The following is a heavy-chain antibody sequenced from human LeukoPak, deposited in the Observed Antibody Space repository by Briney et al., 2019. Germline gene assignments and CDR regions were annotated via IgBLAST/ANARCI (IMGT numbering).Heavy chain of an antibody. CDR2: ISSSSSTI. Sequence: GGSLRLSCAASGFTFSSYSMNWVRQAPGKGLEWVSYISSSSSTIYYADSVKGRFTISRDNAKNSLYLQMNSLRAEDTAVYYCARDRDSGSYYEFDYWGQGTLVTVSS. D-gene: IGHD1-26*01. V-gene: IGHV3-48*04. J-gene: IGHJ4*02. CDR1: GFTFSSYS. CDR3: ARDRDSGSYYEFDY.